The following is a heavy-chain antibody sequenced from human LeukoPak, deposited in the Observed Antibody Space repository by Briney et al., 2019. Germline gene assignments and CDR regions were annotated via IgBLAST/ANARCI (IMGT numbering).Heavy chain of an antibody. Sequence: GESLKTSCKTSGYSFTSYWIGWVRQIPGKGLEWMGIIYPSDSDTRYSPSFQGQVTISADRSITTAYLQWSSLKASDTAIYYCARRLKISQGGTTDYWGQGTLVTVSS. J-gene: IGHJ4*02. D-gene: IGHD1-1*01. CDR3: ARRLKISQGGTTDY. CDR2: IYPSDSDT. CDR1: GYSFTSYW. V-gene: IGHV5-51*01.